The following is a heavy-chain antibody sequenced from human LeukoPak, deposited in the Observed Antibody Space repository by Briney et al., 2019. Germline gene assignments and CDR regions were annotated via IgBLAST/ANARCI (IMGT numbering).Heavy chain of an antibody. V-gene: IGHV4-34*01. D-gene: IGHD3-3*01. CDR2: INHSGST. CDR3: ATVLRFWEWPFRMDV. CDR1: GASFSGYDY. Sequence: SETLSLTCAVYGASFSGYDYWSWIRQPPGKGLEWIGEINHSGSTNYNPSLKSRATISVDMSKNQFSLKLTAVTAADRAVYYCATVLRFWEWPFRMDVWGKGTTVSVSS. J-gene: IGHJ6*04.